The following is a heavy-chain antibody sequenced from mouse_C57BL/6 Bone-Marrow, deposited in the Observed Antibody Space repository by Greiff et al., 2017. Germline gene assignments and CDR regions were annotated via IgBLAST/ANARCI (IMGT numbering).Heavy chain of an antibody. D-gene: IGHD1-1*01. CDR1: GYTFTNYW. CDR3: ARERYYGSYFDY. J-gene: IGHJ2*01. Sequence: VKLMESGAELVRPGTSVKMSCKASGYTFTNYWIGWAKQRPGHGLEWIGDIYPGGGYTNYNEKFKGKATLTADKSSSTAYMQFRSLTSEDSAIYYCARERYYGSYFDYWGQGTTLTVSS. V-gene: IGHV1-63*01. CDR2: IYPGGGYT.